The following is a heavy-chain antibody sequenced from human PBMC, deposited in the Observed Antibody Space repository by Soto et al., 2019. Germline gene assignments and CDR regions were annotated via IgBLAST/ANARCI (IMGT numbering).Heavy chain of an antibody. CDR2: IIPIFGTA. D-gene: IGHD1-20*01. V-gene: IGHV1-69*13. CDR3: ASLGMTRGKRAYDI. Sequence: GASVKVSCKASGCTFSSYAISWVRQAPGQGLEWMGGIIPIFGTANYAQKFKGRVTITADESTSTAYMELSSLRSEDTAVYYCASLGMTRGKRAYDIWCQGALVT. J-gene: IGHJ3*02. CDR1: GCTFSSYA.